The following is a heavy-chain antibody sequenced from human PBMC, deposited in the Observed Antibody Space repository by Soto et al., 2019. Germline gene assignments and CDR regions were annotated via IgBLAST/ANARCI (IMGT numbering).Heavy chain of an antibody. D-gene: IGHD6-13*01. CDR2: ISGSGGST. CDR3: AKLTKDQQLVLDY. CDR1: GFTFSSYA. V-gene: IGHV3-23*01. J-gene: IGHJ4*02. Sequence: GGSLRLSCAASGFTFSSYAMSWVRQAPGKGLEWVSAISGSGGSTHYADSVKGRFTISRDNSKNTLYLQMNSLRAEDTAVYYCAKLTKDQQLVLDYWGQGTLVTVSS.